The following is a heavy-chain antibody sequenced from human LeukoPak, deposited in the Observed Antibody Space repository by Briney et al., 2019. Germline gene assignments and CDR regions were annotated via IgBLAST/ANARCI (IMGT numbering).Heavy chain of an antibody. CDR2: MNLNSGNT. J-gene: IGHJ4*02. V-gene: IGHV1-8*03. CDR1: GYTFTSYD. CDR3: ARRLTMVRGVIITLGY. Sequence: ASVKVSCKASGYTFTSYDINWVRKATGQGLERMGWMNLNSGNTGYAQKFQGRVTITRNTSISTAYMELSSLRSEDTAVYYCARRLTMVRGVIITLGYWGQGTLVTVSS. D-gene: IGHD3-10*01.